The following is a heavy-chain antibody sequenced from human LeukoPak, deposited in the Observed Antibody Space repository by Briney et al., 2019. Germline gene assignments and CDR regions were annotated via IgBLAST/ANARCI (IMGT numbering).Heavy chain of an antibody. Sequence: ASVKVSCKASGYTFTSYGISWVRQAPGQGLEWMGWISAYNGNTNYAQKLQGRVTMTTDTSTSTAYMELRSLRSEDTAVYYCARLWYSRTRFDPWGQGTLVTVSS. CDR1: GYTFTSYG. J-gene: IGHJ5*02. V-gene: IGHV1-18*01. D-gene: IGHD6-13*01. CDR3: ARLWYSRTRFDP. CDR2: ISAYNGNT.